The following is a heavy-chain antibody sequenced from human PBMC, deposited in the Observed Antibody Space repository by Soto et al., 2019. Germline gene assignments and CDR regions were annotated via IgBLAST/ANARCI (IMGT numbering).Heavy chain of an antibody. J-gene: IGHJ6*02. CDR2: IYYSGST. Sequence: SETLSLTCTVSGGSINSADYYWSWVRQPPGEGLEWIGYIYYSGSTYVNPSLKSRVTISKDTSRNQFSLRLSSVTAADTAVYYCARAIVVTIGGMDVWGQGTTVTVSS. CDR3: ARAIVVTIGGMDV. CDR1: GGSINSADYY. D-gene: IGHD5-12*01. V-gene: IGHV4-30-4*01.